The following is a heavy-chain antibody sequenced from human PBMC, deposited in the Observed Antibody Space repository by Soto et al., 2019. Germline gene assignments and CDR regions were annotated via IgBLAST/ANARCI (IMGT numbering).Heavy chain of an antibody. CDR3: AKPSNKISVAGTGFDY. Sequence: EVQLLESGGGLVQPGGSLRLSCAASGFTFSSYAMSWVRQAPGKGLEWVSAISGSGGSTYYADSVKGRFTISRDNSKHTLYLQMNSLRAEDTAVYYCAKPSNKISVAGTGFDYWGQGTLVTVSS. J-gene: IGHJ4*02. D-gene: IGHD6-19*01. CDR2: ISGSGGST. V-gene: IGHV3-23*01. CDR1: GFTFSSYA.